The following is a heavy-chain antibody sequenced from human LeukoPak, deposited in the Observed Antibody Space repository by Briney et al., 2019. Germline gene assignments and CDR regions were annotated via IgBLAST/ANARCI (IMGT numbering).Heavy chain of an antibody. CDR3: AKDLSPTYYYYGMDV. CDR1: GFTFSSYW. V-gene: IGHV3-30*18. Sequence: GGSLRLSCAASGFTFSSYWMHWVRQAPGKGLEWVAVISYDGSNKYYADSVKGRFTISRDNSKNTLYLQMNSLRAEDTAVYYCAKDLSPTYYYYGMDVWGQGTTVTVSS. CDR2: ISYDGSNK. J-gene: IGHJ6*02.